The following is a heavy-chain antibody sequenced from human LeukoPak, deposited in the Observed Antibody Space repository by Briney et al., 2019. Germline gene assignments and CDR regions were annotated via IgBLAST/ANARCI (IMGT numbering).Heavy chain of an antibody. Sequence: GGSLRLSCAASGFTFSSYAMHWVRQAPGKGLEWVAVISYDGSNKYYADSVKGRFTISRDNAKNSLYLQMNSLRAEDTAVYYCAREHLGGQGTLVTVSS. J-gene: IGHJ4*02. CDR1: GFTFSSYA. CDR2: ISYDGSNK. V-gene: IGHV3-30*04. CDR3: AREHL.